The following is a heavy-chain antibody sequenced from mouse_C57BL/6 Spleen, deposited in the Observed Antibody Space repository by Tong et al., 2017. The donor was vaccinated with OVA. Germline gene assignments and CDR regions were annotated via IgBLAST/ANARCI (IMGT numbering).Heavy chain of an antibody. J-gene: IGHJ4*01. D-gene: IGHD1-1*01. CDR3: ARSNYYGSSGDYAMDY. CDR1: GYAFTNYL. V-gene: IGHV1-54*02. Sequence: VQLQESGAELVRPGTSVKVSCKASGYAFTNYLIEWVKQRPGQGLEWIGVINPGSGGTNYNEKFKGKATFTADTSSNTAYMQLSSLTTEDSAIYYCARSNYYGSSGDYAMDYWGQGTSVTVSS. CDR2: INPGSGGT.